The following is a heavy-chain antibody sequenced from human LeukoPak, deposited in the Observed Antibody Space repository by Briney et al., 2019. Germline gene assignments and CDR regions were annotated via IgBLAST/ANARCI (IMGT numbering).Heavy chain of an antibody. CDR3: AREGSGYSETDY. J-gene: IGHJ4*02. Sequence: SETLSLTCTVSGGSISSGGYYWSWIRQHPGKGLEWIGYIHYSGSTYYNPSLKSRVTISVDTSKNQLSLKLSSVTAADTAVYYCAREGSGYSETDYWGQGTLVTVFS. CDR1: GGSISSGGYY. D-gene: IGHD3-22*01. V-gene: IGHV4-31*03. CDR2: IHYSGST.